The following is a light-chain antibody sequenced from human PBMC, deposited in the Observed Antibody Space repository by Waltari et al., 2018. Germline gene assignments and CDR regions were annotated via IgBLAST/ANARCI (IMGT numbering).Light chain of an antibody. J-gene: IGKJ2*01. CDR3: QQRSNWHT. CDR2: DAA. CDR1: QNVGNS. Sequence: ENVLTQSPATLSLSPGEAATLSGRASQNVGNSLAWYQHKPGQAPRLLIYDAANRASGIPARFSGSGSGTDFTLTISSLEPDDFAVYYCQQRSNWHTFGQGTRLEIK. V-gene: IGKV3-11*01.